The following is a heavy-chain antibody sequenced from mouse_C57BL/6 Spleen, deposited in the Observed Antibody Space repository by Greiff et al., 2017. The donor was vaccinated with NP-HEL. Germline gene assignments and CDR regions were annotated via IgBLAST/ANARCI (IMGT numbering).Heavy chain of an antibody. V-gene: IGHV1-15*01. CDR3: TRWDYGSSSYYAMDY. CDR2: IDPETGGT. J-gene: IGHJ4*01. CDR1: GYTFTDYE. Sequence: QVQLKQSGAELVRPGASVTLSCKASGYTFTDYEMHWVKQTPVHGLEWIGAIDPETGGTAYNQKFKGKAILTADKSSSTAYMELRSLTSEDSAVYYCTRWDYGSSSYYAMDYWGQGTSVTVSS. D-gene: IGHD1-1*01.